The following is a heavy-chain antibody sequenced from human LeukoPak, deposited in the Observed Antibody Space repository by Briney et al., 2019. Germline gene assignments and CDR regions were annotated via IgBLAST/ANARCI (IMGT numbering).Heavy chain of an antibody. CDR2: IWYDGYNK. CDR1: GFIFSNYG. V-gene: IGHV3-33*01. CDR3: ARVSHYGSGYYYTLAY. D-gene: IGHD3-10*01. J-gene: IGHJ4*02. Sequence: GSLRLSCAASGFIFSNYGMHWVRQAPGKGLEWVAGIWYDGYNKFYADSAKGRFTISRDNSKNTPYLQMSSLRAEDTALYYCARVSHYGSGYYYTLAYWGQGTLVTVSS.